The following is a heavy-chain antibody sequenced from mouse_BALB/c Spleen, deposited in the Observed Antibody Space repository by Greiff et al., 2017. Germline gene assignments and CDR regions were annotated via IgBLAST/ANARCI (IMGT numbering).Heavy chain of an antibody. CDR3: ARDYDGYYSAMDY. D-gene: IGHD2-3*01. V-gene: IGHV1-77*01. Sequence: VQLQQSGAELARPGASVKLSCKASGYTFTDYYINWVKQRTGQGLEWIGEIYPGSGNTYYNEKFKGKATLTADKSSSTAYMQLSSLTSEDSAVYFCARDYDGYYSAMDYWGQGTSVTVSS. J-gene: IGHJ4*01. CDR2: IYPGSGNT. CDR1: GYTFTDYY.